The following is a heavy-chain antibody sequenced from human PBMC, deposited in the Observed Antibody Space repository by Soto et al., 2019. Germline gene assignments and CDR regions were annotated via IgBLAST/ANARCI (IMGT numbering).Heavy chain of an antibody. CDR3: AKLAGYCSGNSCHGDYAMDV. CDR2: FYYSENT. CDR1: GGSISSKSYS. D-gene: IGHD2-2*01. Sequence: PSETLSLTCSVSGGSISSKSYSWGWIRQPPGEGLEWIGTFYYSENTYYNPSLKSRVTISVDTSKNQFSLKLSSVTAADTAVYGCAKLAGYCSGNSCHGDYAMDVWGQGTTVP. V-gene: IGHV4-39*01. J-gene: IGHJ6*02.